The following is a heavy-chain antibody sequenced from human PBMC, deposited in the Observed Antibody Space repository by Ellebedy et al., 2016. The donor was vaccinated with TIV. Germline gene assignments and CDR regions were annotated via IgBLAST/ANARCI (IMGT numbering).Heavy chain of an antibody. CDR2: ILPDGTNE. CDR3: ARGFDGSGSYYYYGMDV. V-gene: IGHV3-33*01. J-gene: IGHJ6*04. Sequence: GESLKISCAASGFIFSSYAMHWVCQAPGKGLECVAVILPDGTNEDYGDSVKGRFTISRDNSKNTLYLQMNSLKTEDTAVYYCARGFDGSGSYYYYGMDVWGKGTRVTVSS. D-gene: IGHD3-10*01. CDR1: GFIFSSYA.